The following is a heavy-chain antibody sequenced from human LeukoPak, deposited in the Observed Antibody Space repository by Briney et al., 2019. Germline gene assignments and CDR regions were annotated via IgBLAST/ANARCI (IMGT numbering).Heavy chain of an antibody. V-gene: IGHV1-8*01. CDR1: GYTFTSYD. D-gene: IGHD2-2*01. CDR2: MNPNSSNT. CDR3: ARGAIVVVPATPFDP. Sequence: GASVKVSCKASGYTFTSYDINWVRQATGQGLEWMGWMNPNSSNTGYAQKFQGRVTMTRNTSISTAYMELSSLRSEDTAVYYCARGAIVVVPATPFDPWGQGTLVTVSS. J-gene: IGHJ5*02.